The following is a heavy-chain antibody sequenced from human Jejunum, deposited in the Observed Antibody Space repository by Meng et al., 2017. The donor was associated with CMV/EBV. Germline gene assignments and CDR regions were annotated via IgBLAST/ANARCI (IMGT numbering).Heavy chain of an antibody. Sequence: ISSSGHYWGWVRQPPGKGLEWIGSIYYSGTTYYNPSLKRRVTISVDTSKNQFSLKLSSVTAADTAIYYCARGGDFWSGYSGHYFDYWGQGSLVTVSS. V-gene: IGHV4-39*07. CDR1: ISSSGHY. J-gene: IGHJ4*02. CDR2: IYYSGTT. D-gene: IGHD3-3*01. CDR3: ARGGDFWSGYSGHYFDY.